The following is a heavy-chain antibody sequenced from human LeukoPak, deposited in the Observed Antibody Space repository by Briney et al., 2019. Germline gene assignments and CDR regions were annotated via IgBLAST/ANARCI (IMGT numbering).Heavy chain of an antibody. J-gene: IGHJ4*02. V-gene: IGHV3-21*01. CDR3: AHFYDSDGYIDF. D-gene: IGHD3-22*01. CDR2: ITSSSSYK. Sequence: GGSLRLSCAASGFMFSNYNINWVRQAPGKGLEWVSSITSSSSYKYYADSVKGRFTISRDNAKNSLYLQMNSLRAEDTAVYYCAHFYDSDGYIDFWGQGTLVTVSS. CDR1: GFMFSNYN.